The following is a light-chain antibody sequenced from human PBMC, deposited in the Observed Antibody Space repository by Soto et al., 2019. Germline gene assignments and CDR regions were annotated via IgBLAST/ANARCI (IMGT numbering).Light chain of an antibody. J-gene: IGLJ1*01. Sequence: QSALTQPASVSGSPGQSITISCTGTSSDVGGYNSVSWYQQHPGKAPKLVIYEVTNRRSGISNRFSGSKSGNTASLTISGLQAEDEADYYCSSYTSSSTRVFRTGTKVTVL. CDR2: EVT. V-gene: IGLV2-14*01. CDR3: SSYTSSSTRV. CDR1: SSDVGGYNS.